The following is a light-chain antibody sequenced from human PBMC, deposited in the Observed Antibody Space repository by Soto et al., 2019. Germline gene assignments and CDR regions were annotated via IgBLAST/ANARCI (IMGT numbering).Light chain of an antibody. CDR3: SSYTSSNSYV. V-gene: IGLV2-14*03. Sequence: QSVLTQPASVSGSPGQSIAISCTGSSSDVGGYKYVSWYQQHPGKAPKLMIYDVSNRPSGVSDRFSGSKSGNTASLTISGFQSEDEADYYCSSYTSSNSYVSGTGTKVT. J-gene: IGLJ1*01. CDR1: SSDVGGYKY. CDR2: DVS.